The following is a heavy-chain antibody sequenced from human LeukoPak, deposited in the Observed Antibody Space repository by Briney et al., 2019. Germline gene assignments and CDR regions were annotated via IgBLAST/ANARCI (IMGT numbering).Heavy chain of an antibody. J-gene: IGHJ3*02. V-gene: IGHV3-23*01. CDR2: ISGSGGST. D-gene: IGHD3-22*01. CDR3: AKDSRDYYDSSAYYSGAFDI. Sequence: PGGSLRLSCAASGFSFSNYAMSWVRRAPGKGLEWVSGISGSGGSTYYADSVKGRFTISRDNSKNTLYLQMNSLRAEDTAVYYCAKDSRDYYDSSAYYSGAFDIWGQGTMVTVSS. CDR1: GFSFSNYA.